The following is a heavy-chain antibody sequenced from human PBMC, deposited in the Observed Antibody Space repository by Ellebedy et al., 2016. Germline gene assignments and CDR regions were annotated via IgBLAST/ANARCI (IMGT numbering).Heavy chain of an antibody. CDR2: ISTSGNT. CDR1: GGSINSGAYY. V-gene: IGHV4-61*02. D-gene: IGHD3-16*01. CDR3: VTLTISGGSDY. J-gene: IGHJ4*02. Sequence: SETLSLXXTVSGGSINSGAYYWSWIRQPAGKGLEWIGRISTSGNTIYNPSLKSRVTMSVDTSKNHFSLEVRSVTAADTAVYYCVTLTISGGSDYWGQGILVTVSS.